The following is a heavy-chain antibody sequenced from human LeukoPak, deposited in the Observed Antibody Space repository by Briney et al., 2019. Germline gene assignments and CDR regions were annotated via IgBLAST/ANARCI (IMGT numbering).Heavy chain of an antibody. CDR2: IKQDVSEK. D-gene: IGHD4-11*01. V-gene: IGHV3-7*01. J-gene: IGHJ2*01. Sequence: GGSLRLSCAAAGFTFSSYWMSWVRQAPGKGLEWLANIKQDVSEKYYVDSVKGRFTISRDNANNSLYLKMNSLRAEDTAVYYCARRSLLQSFFGGNWYFDLWGRGTLVPVSS. CDR3: ARRSLLQSFFGGNWYFDL. CDR1: GFTFSSYW.